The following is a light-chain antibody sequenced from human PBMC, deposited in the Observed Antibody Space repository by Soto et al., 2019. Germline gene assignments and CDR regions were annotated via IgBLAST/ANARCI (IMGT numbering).Light chain of an antibody. Sequence: EILLTQSPGTLSLSPGERATLSCRASLSVSVYLDWYRRIPGQAPRLLIYGESSRATGIPDRFSGSGYGKEFTLTISKLQPEGFAVYYCQPYAGSPLSVGGETKVEIK. CDR2: GES. V-gene: IGKV3-20*01. CDR1: LSVSVY. CDR3: QPYAGSPLS. J-gene: IGKJ4*01.